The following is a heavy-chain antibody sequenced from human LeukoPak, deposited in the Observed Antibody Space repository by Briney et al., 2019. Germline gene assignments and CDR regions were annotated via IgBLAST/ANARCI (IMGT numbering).Heavy chain of an antibody. Sequence: ASVKVSCKASGYTFNRFGISWVRQAPGQGLEWMGWISAYNGNTNYAQKLQGRVTVTTDTSTSTAYMELRSLGSDDTAVYYCARDRADLSYMDVWGKGTTVTVSS. CDR3: ARDRADLSYMDV. D-gene: IGHD3-10*01. CDR2: ISAYNGNT. V-gene: IGHV1-18*01. CDR1: GYTFNRFG. J-gene: IGHJ6*03.